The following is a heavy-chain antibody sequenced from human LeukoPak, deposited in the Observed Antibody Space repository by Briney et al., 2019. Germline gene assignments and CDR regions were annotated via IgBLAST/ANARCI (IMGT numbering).Heavy chain of an antibody. V-gene: IGHV4-39*01. CDR3: ARSSRGSHQAEQRDGYNKFDY. D-gene: IGHD5-24*01. Sequence: PSEPLSLTCTVSGGSISSSSYYWGWIRQPPGKGLEWIGSIYYSGSTYYNPSLKSRVTISVDTSKNQFSLKLSSVTAADTAVYYCARSSRGSHQAEQRDGYNKFDYWGQGTLVTVSS. J-gene: IGHJ4*02. CDR2: IYYSGST. CDR1: GGSISSSSYY.